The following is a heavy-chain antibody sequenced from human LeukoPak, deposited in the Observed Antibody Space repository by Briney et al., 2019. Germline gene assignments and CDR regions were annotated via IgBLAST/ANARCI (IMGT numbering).Heavy chain of an antibody. CDR2: VSESGDGT. J-gene: IGHJ4*02. V-gene: IGHV3-23*01. D-gene: IGHD4-17*01. Sequence: GSLRLSCAASGFTFTSYAMGWVRQAPGKGLGWVSAVSESGDGTYYADSVKGRFTISRDNSKKTLHLHMDSLRAEDTAVYYCAKERLGGNYGDYAVDYWGQGTMVSVSS. CDR3: AKERLGGNYGDYAVDY. CDR1: GFTFTSYA.